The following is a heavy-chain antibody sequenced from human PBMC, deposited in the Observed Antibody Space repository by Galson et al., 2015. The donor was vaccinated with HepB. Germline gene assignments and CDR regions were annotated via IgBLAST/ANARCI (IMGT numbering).Heavy chain of an antibody. V-gene: IGHV3-7*03. Sequence: SLRLSCAGSAFTFSTYWMGWVRQAPGKGLEWVANIRGDGGEKYYVDSVKGRFTISRDNARNSLYLQMNSLRAEDTAVYYCARGRSHAYWGQGTLGTVSS. D-gene: IGHD6-13*01. CDR2: IRGDGGEK. CDR1: AFTFSTYW. CDR3: ARGRSHAY. J-gene: IGHJ4*02.